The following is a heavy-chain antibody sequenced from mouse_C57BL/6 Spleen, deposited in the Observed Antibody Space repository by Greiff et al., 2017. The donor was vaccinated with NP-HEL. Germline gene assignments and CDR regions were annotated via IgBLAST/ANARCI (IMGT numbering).Heavy chain of an antibody. CDR1: GYTFTDYY. J-gene: IGHJ2*01. D-gene: IGHD2-1*01. Sequence: EVQLQQSGPVLVKPGASVKMSCKASGYTFTDYYMNWVKQSHGKSLEWIGVINPYNGGTSYNQKFKGKATLTVDKSSSTAYMGLNSLTSEDSAVYYCARDGNSPGDDYFDYWGQGTTLTVSS. CDR3: ARDGNSPGDDYFDY. V-gene: IGHV1-19*01. CDR2: INPYNGGT.